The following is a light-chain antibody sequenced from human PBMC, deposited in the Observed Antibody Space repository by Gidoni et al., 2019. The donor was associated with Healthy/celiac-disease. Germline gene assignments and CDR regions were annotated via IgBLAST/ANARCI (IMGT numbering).Light chain of an antibody. CDR2: AAS. J-gene: IGKJ1*01. Sequence: DIQMTHSPSSLSASVGDRVTITCRASQGISNYLAWYQQKPGKVPQLLIYAASTLQAWVPSRFSGSGSGTDFTLTISSLQPEDVATYYWQKYNSAPLTFGQGTKVEIK. CDR1: QGISNY. V-gene: IGKV1-27*01. CDR3: QKYNSAPLT.